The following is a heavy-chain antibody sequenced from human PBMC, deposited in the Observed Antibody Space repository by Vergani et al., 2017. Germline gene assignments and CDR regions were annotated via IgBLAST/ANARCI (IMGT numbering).Heavy chain of an antibody. V-gene: IGHV3-7*03. J-gene: IGHJ6*02. Sequence: EVQLVESGGGLVKPGGSLRLSCAASGFTFSNAWMSWVRQAPGKGLEWVANIKQDGREKYYVDSVKGRFTISRDNAKTSLYLQMNSLRAEDTAVYYCARDLIGSGMDVWGQGTTVTVSS. D-gene: IGHD2-21*01. CDR3: ARDLIGSGMDV. CDR2: IKQDGREK. CDR1: GFTFSNAW.